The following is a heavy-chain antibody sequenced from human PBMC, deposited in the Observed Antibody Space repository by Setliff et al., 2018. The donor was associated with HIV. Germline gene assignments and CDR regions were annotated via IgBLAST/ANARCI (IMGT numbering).Heavy chain of an antibody. CDR1: GYTFTTYD. CDR2: ISAYNGHT. CDR3: ARTEYGGNSGGNYFYY. J-gene: IGHJ4*02. D-gene: IGHD2-21*02. Sequence: ASVKVSCKASGYTFTTYDITWVRQAPGQGLEWLGWISAYNGHTKFAQKFQGRVTMTTDTATSTAYMEVRSLRSDDKAVYYCARTEYGGNSGGNYFYYWGQGSLVTVS. V-gene: IGHV1-18*01.